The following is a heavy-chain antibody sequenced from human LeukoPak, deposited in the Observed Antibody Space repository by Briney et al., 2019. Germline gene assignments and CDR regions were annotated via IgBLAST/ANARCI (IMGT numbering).Heavy chain of an antibody. CDR3: ATSAGDYRAGHYYYMGV. J-gene: IGHJ6*03. CDR1: GYTFTGYY. CDR2: INPNTAGT. Sequence: ASVKVSCKASGYTFTGYYFHWVRQAPGQGLEWMGWINPNTAGTNYAQKFLGGVTLTWDTSISTAYMELTRLTSDDTAVYYCATSAGDYRAGHYYYMGVWGKGASVTVSS. V-gene: IGHV1-2*02. D-gene: IGHD4-11*01.